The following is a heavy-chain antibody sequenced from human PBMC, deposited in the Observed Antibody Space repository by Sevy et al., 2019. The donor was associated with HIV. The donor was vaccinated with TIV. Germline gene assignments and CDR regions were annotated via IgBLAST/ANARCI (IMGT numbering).Heavy chain of an antibody. CDR2: ISSSSSTI. CDR1: GFTFSSYS. Sequence: GGSLRLSCAASGFTFSSYSMNWVRQAPGKGLEWVSYISSSSSTIYYADSVKGRFTISRDNAKNSLYLQMNSLRDEDTAVYYCARDLVLRYFDCLAHYGMDVWGQGTTVTVSS. CDR3: ARDLVLRYFDCLAHYGMDV. J-gene: IGHJ6*02. V-gene: IGHV3-48*02. D-gene: IGHD3-9*01.